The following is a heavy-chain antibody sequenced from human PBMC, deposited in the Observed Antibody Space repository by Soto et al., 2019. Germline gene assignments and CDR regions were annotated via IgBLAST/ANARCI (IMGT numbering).Heavy chain of an antibody. CDR1: GYTFTGYY. J-gene: IGHJ6*02. D-gene: IGHD2-2*01. V-gene: IGHV1-2*02. Sequence: ASVKVSCKASGYTFTGYYRHWVRQAPGQGLEWMGWINHNSGGTNHAQKFQGRVTMTRDTSISTAYMELSRLRSDDTAVYYCARGGDIVVVPAENGMDVWGQGTTGT. CDR2: INHNSGGT. CDR3: ARGGDIVVVPAENGMDV.